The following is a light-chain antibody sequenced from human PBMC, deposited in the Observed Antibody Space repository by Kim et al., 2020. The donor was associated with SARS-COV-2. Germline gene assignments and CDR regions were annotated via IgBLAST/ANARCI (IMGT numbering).Light chain of an antibody. J-gene: IGLJ3*02. CDR3: QSYDSSLRGV. CDR1: SDKIGAGYD. V-gene: IGLV1-40*01. CDR2: GNS. Sequence: GQRVATTCSVTSDKIGAGYDGHRYQQHPGTAPKLLIYGNSNRPSGVPDRFSGSKSGTSASLAITGLQAEDEADYYCQSYDSSLRGVFGGGTQLTVL.